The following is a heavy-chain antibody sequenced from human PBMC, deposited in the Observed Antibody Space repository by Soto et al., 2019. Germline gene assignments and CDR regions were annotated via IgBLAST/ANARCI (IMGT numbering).Heavy chain of an antibody. CDR3: AAGPPYDFWSGYRFYFDY. D-gene: IGHD3-3*01. CDR2: IVVGSGNT. V-gene: IGHV1-58*02. CDR1: GYTFTSYG. Sequence: SVKVSCKASGYTFTSYGISWVRQARGQRLEWIGWIVVGSGNTNYAQKFQERVTITRDMSTSTAYMELSSLRSEDTAVYYCAAGPPYDFWSGYRFYFDYWGQGTLVTVSS. J-gene: IGHJ4*02.